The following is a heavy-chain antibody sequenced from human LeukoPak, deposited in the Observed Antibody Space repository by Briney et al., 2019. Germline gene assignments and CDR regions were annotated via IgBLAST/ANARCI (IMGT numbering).Heavy chain of an antibody. CDR2: IYYSGST. D-gene: IGHD5-12*01. CDR3: ARGVAGYGPYDY. Sequence: PSETLSLTCTVSGGSISHYYWSWIRQPPGKGLEWIGYIYYSGSTNYNPSLKSRVTISLDTPKNQFSLRLNSVTAADTAVYYCARGVAGYGPYDYWGQGTLVTVSS. J-gene: IGHJ4*02. V-gene: IGHV4-59*01. CDR1: GGSISHYY.